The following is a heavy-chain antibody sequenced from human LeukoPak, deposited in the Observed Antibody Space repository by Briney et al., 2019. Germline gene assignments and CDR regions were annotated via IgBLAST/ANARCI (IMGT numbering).Heavy chain of an antibody. D-gene: IGHD3-22*01. J-gene: IGHJ4*02. CDR2: ISAYNGNT. CDR3: ARVGGTNYYDSSGYFPYFDY. V-gene: IGHV1-18*01. CDR1: GYTFTSYG. Sequence: GASVKVSCKASGYTFTSYGISWVRQAPGQGLEWMGWISAYNGNTNYAQKLQGRVTVTTDTSTSTAYMELRSLRSDDTAVYYCARVGGTNYYDSSGYFPYFDYWGQGTLVTVSS.